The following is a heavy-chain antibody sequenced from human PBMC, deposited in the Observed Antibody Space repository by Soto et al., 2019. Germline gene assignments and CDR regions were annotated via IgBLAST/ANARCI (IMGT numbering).Heavy chain of an antibody. J-gene: IGHJ5*02. CDR1: GYTFTSYG. CDR3: AGGGSGSSWYSGGFAP. D-gene: IGHD6-13*01. Sequence: QVQLVQSGAEVKKPGASVKVSCKASGYTFTSYGISWVRQAPGQGLEWMGWISAYNGNTNYAQKVQGRVTMTTETSTSTAYMELRSLRSDDTGVYYCAGGGSGSSWYSGGFAPWGQGTLVTVSS. CDR2: ISAYNGNT. V-gene: IGHV1-18*01.